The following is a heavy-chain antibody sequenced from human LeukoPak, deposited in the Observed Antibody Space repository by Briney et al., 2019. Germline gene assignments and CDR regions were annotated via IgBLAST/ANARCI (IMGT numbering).Heavy chain of an antibody. D-gene: IGHD6-13*01. J-gene: IGHJ4*02. V-gene: IGHV3-23*01. CDR1: GFTFSSYA. CDR3: AKSRAHYSSSPVEY. Sequence: GGSLRLSCAVSGFTFSSYAMSWVRQPPGKGLEWVSTVSGSGGSTYYADSVKGRFTISRDNSNNTLYMQMDSLRAEDTAVYFCAKSRAHYSSSPVEYWGQGTLVTVSS. CDR2: VSGSGGST.